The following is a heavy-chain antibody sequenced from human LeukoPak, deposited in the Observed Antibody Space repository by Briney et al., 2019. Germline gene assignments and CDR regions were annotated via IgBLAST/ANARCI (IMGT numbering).Heavy chain of an antibody. V-gene: IGHV3-7*01. CDR2: IKQDGSEK. Sequence: GRSLRLSCAASGFTFSSYWMSWVRQAPGKGLEWVANIKQDGSEKYYVDSVKGRFTISRDNAKNSLYLQMNSLRAEDTAVYYCARYGGSYYFDYWGQGTLVTVSS. D-gene: IGHD1-26*01. CDR3: ARYGGSYYFDY. J-gene: IGHJ4*02. CDR1: GFTFSSYW.